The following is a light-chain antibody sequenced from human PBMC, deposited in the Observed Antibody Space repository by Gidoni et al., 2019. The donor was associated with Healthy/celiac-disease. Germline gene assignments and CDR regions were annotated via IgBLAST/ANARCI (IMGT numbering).Light chain of an antibody. CDR2: GAS. Sequence: IVMTQSPATLSVSPGERATLSCRASQSVSSNLAWYQQKPGQAPRLLIYGASTRATGIPARCSGSGSGTEFTLTISSLQSEDFAVYYCQQYNNWPPEITFGQGTRLEIK. V-gene: IGKV3-15*01. J-gene: IGKJ5*01. CDR1: QSVSSN. CDR3: QQYNNWPPEIT.